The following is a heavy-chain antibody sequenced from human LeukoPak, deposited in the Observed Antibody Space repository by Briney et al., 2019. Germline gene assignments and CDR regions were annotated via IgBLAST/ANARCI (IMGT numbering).Heavy chain of an antibody. D-gene: IGHD3/OR15-3a*01. CDR1: GFSFSSYW. J-gene: IGHJ6*02. CDR3: AKKDWLSGMDV. CDR2: INSDGRTT. V-gene: IGHV3-74*01. Sequence: PGGSLRLSCAASGFSFSSYWMHWVRQAPGKGLVWVSRINSDGRTTSCADSVKGRFTISRDNPKNTLYLQMNSLRAEDTAVYYCAKKDWLSGMDVWGQGTTVTVSS.